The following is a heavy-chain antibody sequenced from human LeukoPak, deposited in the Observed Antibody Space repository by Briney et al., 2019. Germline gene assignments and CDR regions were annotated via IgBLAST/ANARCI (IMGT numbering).Heavy chain of an antibody. CDR1: GGSISSYY. CDR2: IFYTGST. Sequence: SETLSLTCTVSGGSISSYYWSWIRQPPGKGLEWIGYIFYTGSTYYNPSLKSRVTISVDTSKNQFSLKLSSVTAADTAVYYCARGTRYCSGGSCYFGGNYFDYWGQGTLVTVSS. J-gene: IGHJ4*02. V-gene: IGHV4-59*12. CDR3: ARGTRYCSGGSCYFGGNYFDY. D-gene: IGHD2-15*01.